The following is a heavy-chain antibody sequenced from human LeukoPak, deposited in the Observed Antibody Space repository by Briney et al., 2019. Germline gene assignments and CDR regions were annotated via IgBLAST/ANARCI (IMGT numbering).Heavy chain of an antibody. J-gene: IGHJ5*02. V-gene: IGHV1-69*13. CDR3: ARERGGGNIVVVPAAISCWFDP. CDR2: IIPIFGTA. Sequence: SVKVSCKASGGTFSSYAISWVRQAPGQGLEWMGGIIPIFGTANYAQKFQGRVTITADESTSTAYMELSSLRSEDTAVYYCARERGGGNIVVVPAAISCWFDPWGQGTLVTVSP. CDR1: GGTFSSYA. D-gene: IGHD2-2*01.